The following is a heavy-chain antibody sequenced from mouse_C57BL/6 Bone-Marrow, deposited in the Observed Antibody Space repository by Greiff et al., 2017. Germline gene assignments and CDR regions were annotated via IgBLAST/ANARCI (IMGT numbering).Heavy chain of an antibody. J-gene: IGHJ3*01. CDR3: ARGGDDDSSGYTPDWFAY. D-gene: IGHD3-2*02. CDR2: IDPEDGET. Sequence: VQLQQSGAELVKPGASVKLSCTASGFNIKDYYMHWVKQRTEQGLEWIGRIDPEDGETKYAPKFQGKATITADTSSNTAYLQLSSRTSEDTAVYDCARGGDDDSSGYTPDWFAYWGQGTLVTVSA. CDR1: GFNIKDYY. V-gene: IGHV14-2*01.